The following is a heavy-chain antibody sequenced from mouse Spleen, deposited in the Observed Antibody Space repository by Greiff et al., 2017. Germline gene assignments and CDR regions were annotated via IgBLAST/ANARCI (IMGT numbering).Heavy chain of an antibody. CDR1: GYSITSGYY. CDR3: ASFYGNYGYFDV. CDR2: ISYDGSN. V-gene: IGHV3-6*02. Sequence: EVQLQESGPGLVKPSQSLSLTCSVTGYSITSGYYWNWIRQRPGNKMEWMGYISYDGSNNYNPSLKNRISITRDTSKNQFFLKLNSVTTEDTATYYCASFYGNYGYFDVWGAGTTVTVSS. J-gene: IGHJ1*01. D-gene: IGHD2-1*01.